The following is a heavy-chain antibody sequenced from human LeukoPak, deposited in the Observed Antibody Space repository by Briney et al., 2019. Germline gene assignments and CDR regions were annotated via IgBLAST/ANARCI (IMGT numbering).Heavy chain of an antibody. CDR2: ISGDRGNV. J-gene: IGHJ5*02. V-gene: IGHV3-23*01. CDR1: GFTFSNYA. Sequence: TGGSLRLSCAVSGFTFSNYAMNWVRQTPGKGLEWVSAISGDRGNVYYADSVKGRFTISRDNSKNTVYLQMDSLRAEDTAVYYCAKDDLPRGANWFDPWGQGTLVTVSS. CDR3: AKDDLPRGANWFDP. D-gene: IGHD3-10*01.